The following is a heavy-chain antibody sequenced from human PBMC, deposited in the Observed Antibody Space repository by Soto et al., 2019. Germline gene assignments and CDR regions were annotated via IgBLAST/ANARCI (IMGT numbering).Heavy chain of an antibody. CDR1: GGSISSGGYY. CDR2: IHDTGTT. CDR3: ARGGDYTSTWQNQRPFDH. V-gene: IGHV4-31*03. Sequence: QVQLQESGPGLVKPSQTLSVTCTVSGGSISSGGYYWSWIRQHPGKGLEWVGYIHDTGTTYYNPSLKSRVIIYLDTSKNQFSLKLSSVAAADTAVYYCARGGDYTSTWQNQRPFDHWGQGTLVTVSS. J-gene: IGHJ4*02. D-gene: IGHD6-13*01.